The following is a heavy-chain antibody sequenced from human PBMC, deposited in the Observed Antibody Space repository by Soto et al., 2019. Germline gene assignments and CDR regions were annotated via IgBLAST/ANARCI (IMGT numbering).Heavy chain of an antibody. J-gene: IGHJ5*02. CDR2: IYYTGST. CDR3: SRHGLPTGGSWSGGVSWFDP. V-gene: IGHV4-39*01. D-gene: IGHD3-10*01. CDR1: GAAINGGGYF. Sequence: PSETLSLTCSVSGAAINGGGYFWGWARQPPGRGLEWTGSIYYTGSTSLSPSLRSRVTMSVDTSNNQFSMKLRSLTAADTAVYFCSRHGLPTGGSWSGGVSWFDPWGQGILVTVSS.